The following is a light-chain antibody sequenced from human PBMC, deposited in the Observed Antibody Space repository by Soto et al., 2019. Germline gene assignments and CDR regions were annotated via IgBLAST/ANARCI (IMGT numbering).Light chain of an antibody. J-gene: IGKJ1*01. Sequence: DIQMTQSPSSLSASVGDRVTITCRASQSISSYLNWYQQKPGKAPKLLIYAASSLQSGIPSRFRGSGSGTEFTLTISSLQPEDFATYYCQPSYSTPWTFGQGTKVEIK. V-gene: IGKV1-39*01. CDR3: QPSYSTPWT. CDR1: QSISSY. CDR2: AAS.